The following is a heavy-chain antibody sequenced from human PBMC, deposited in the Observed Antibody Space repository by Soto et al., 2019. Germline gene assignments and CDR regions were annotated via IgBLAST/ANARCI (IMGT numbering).Heavy chain of an antibody. CDR1: GFTFSSYA. Sequence: QVQLVESGGGVVQPGRSLSLSCAGSGFTFSSYAKHWVRQAPGKGLEWVAVISYDGSNKYYADSVKGRFTISRDNSKNRLYLQLNSLRPEDTAVYYCAKDEVAEEYCSGGSCYLIDCWGQGTLVTVSS. CDR3: AKDEVAEEYCSGGSCYLIDC. CDR2: ISYDGSNK. J-gene: IGHJ4*02. V-gene: IGHV3-30*18. D-gene: IGHD2-15*01.